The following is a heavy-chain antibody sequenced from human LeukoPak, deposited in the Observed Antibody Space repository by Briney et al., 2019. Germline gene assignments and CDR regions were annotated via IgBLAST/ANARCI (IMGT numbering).Heavy chain of an antibody. CDR1: GGTFSSYA. J-gene: IGHJ4*02. D-gene: IGHD3-9*01. CDR2: IIPICGTV. V-gene: IGHV1-69*05. CDR3: ARNGRYDYDILTGYETGNRGLL. Sequence: VASVKVSCKASGGTFSSYAISWVRQAPGQGLEWMGGIIPICGTVNYAQKFHGRVTMTTDTSTSTAYMELRSLRSDDTAVYYCARNGRYDYDILTGYETGNRGLLWGQGTLVTVSS.